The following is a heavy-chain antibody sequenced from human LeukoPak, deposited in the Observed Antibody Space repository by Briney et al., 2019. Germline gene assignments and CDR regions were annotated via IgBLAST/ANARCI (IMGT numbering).Heavy chain of an antibody. J-gene: IGHJ4*02. V-gene: IGHV3-30*03. CDR3: ARSSGYFVRYFDY. Sequence: GGSLRLSCAASGFTLSSCGMHWVRQAPGKGLEWVAVISYDGSNKYYADSVKGRFTISRDNSKNTLYLQMNSLRAEDTAVYYCARSSGYFVRYFDYWGQGTLVTVSS. CDR1: GFTLSSCG. CDR2: ISYDGSNK. D-gene: IGHD3-22*01.